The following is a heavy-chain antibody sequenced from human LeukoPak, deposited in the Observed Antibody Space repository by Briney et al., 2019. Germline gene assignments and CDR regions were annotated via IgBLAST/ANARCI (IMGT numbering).Heavy chain of an antibody. CDR3: TQLRGGGY. Sequence: KTSETLSLTCAVSGGSISNTDYYWGWIRQTPGKGLEWIGSIYYSGSPYYNPSLKSRVTISVDTSKNQFSLKFTSVTAADTAVYYCTQLRGGGYWGQGTLVTVSS. V-gene: IGHV4-39*01. J-gene: IGHJ4*02. CDR1: GGSISNTDYY. D-gene: IGHD5-24*01. CDR2: IYYSGSP.